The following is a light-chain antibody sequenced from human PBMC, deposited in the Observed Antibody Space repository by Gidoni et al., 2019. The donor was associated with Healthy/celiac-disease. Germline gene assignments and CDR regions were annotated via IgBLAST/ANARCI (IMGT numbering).Light chain of an antibody. CDR3: QQYGSSPLT. Sequence: IVLPPSPGTLSLSPGERAPLSCRASQSVSSSYLAWYQQKPGQAPRLLLYGASSRATGIPDRFSGSGSGTDFTLTISRLEPEDFAVYYCQQYGSSPLTFGGGTKVEIK. CDR2: GAS. V-gene: IGKV3-20*01. J-gene: IGKJ4*01. CDR1: QSVSSSY.